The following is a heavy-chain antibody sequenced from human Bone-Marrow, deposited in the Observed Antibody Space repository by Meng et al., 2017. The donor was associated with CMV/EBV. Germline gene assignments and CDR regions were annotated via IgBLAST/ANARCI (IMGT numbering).Heavy chain of an antibody. CDR1: GYTLTGHY. Sequence: ASVKVSCKASGYTLTGHYMHWVRQATGQGLEWMGWMNPNSGNTGYAQKFQGRVTITMNTSISTAYMELSSLRSEDTAVYYCARGSAEAGSTGGAAGLFDYWGQGTLVTVSS. CDR2: MNPNSGNT. J-gene: IGHJ4*02. V-gene: IGHV1-8*03. CDR3: ARGSAEAGSTGGAAGLFDY. D-gene: IGHD6-13*01.